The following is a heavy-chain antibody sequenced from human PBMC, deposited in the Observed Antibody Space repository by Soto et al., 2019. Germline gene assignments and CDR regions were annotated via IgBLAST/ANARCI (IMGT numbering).Heavy chain of an antibody. D-gene: IGHD6-13*01. J-gene: IGHJ4*02. CDR2: ISAYNGNT. V-gene: IGHV1-18*01. CDR3: ARRSSSWYSVDY. CDR1: GYTFTSYG. Sequence: ASVKVSCKASGYTFTSYGISWVRQAPGQGLEWMGWISAYNGNTNYAQKLQGRVTMTTDTSTSTAYMEPRSLRSDDTAVYYCARRSSSWYSVDYWGQGTLVTVSS.